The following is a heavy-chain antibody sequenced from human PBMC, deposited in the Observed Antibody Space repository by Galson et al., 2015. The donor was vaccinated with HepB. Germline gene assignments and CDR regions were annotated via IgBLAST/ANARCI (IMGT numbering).Heavy chain of an antibody. CDR2: IYPGDSDT. V-gene: IGHV5-51*01. CDR3: ARHQLENARYNWFDP. D-gene: IGHD1-1*01. J-gene: IGHJ5*02. Sequence: QSGAEVKKPGESLKISCKGSGYSFTSYWIGWVRQMPGKGLEWMGIIYPGDSDTRYSPSFQGQVTISADKSISTAYLQWSSLKASDTAMYYCARHQLENARYNWFDPWGQGTLVTVSS. CDR1: GYSFTSYW.